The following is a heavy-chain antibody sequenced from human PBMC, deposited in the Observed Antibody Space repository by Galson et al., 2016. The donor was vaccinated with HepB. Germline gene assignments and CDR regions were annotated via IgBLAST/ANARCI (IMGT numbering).Heavy chain of an antibody. CDR2: IIPIFGTA. V-gene: IGHV1-69*06. D-gene: IGHD2/OR15-2a*01. CDR3: AREWAPFRIVNPRVRALDI. CDR1: GGTFSSYA. Sequence: SVKVSCKASGGTFSSYAISWVRQAPGQGLEWMGGIIPIFGTANYAQKFQGRVTITADKSTSTAYMELSSLRSEDTAVYYCAREWAPFRIVNPRVRALDIWGQGTMVTVSS. J-gene: IGHJ3*02.